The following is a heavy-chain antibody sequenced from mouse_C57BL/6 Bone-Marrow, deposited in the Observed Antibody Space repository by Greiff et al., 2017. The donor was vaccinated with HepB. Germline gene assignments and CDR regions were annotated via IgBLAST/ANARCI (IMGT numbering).Heavy chain of an antibody. CDR3: ARTLSDYFDY. V-gene: IGHV1-69*01. Sequence: QVQLQQPGAELVMPGASVKLSCKASGYTFTSYWMHWVKQRPGQGLEWIGEIDPSDSYTNYNQKFKGKSTLTVDKSSSTAYMQRSSLSSEDSAVYYCARTLSDYFDYWGQGTTLTVSS. CDR1: GYTFTSYW. J-gene: IGHJ2*01. CDR2: IDPSDSYT.